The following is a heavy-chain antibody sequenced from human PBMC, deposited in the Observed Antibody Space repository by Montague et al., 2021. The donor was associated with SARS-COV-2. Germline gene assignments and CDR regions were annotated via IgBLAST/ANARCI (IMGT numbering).Heavy chain of an antibody. Sequence: SETLSLTCSVSGGSFDSDNFFWGWIRQPPGKRLEWIGAISNGGRTFDNPSLKSRVTISVHTSRNQLSLNVKSVTAADTAVYYCARHRRYGVVTYYPDFWGQGILVTVSS. V-gene: IGHV4-39*01. D-gene: IGHD2-8*01. J-gene: IGHJ4*02. CDR2: ISNGGRT. CDR1: GGSFDSDNFF. CDR3: ARHRRYGVVTYYPDF.